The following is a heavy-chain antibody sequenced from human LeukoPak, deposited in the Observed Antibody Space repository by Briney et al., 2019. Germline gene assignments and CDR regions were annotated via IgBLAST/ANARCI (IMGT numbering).Heavy chain of an antibody. V-gene: IGHV1-46*01. CDR3: ARAMVRGVIPIAY. Sequence: GASVKVSCKASGYTFTSYYMHWVRQAPGQGLEWMGIINPSGGNTSYAQKFQGRVAMTRDTSISTAYMELSRLRSDDTAVYYCARAMVRGVIPIAYWGQGTLVTVSS. CDR1: GYTFTSYY. D-gene: IGHD3-10*01. J-gene: IGHJ4*02. CDR2: INPSGGNT.